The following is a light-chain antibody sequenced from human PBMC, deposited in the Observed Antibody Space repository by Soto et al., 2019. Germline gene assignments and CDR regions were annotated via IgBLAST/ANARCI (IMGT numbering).Light chain of an antibody. CDR2: SDN. CDR1: SSTIGSNT. V-gene: IGLV1-44*01. J-gene: IGLJ2*01. CDR3: AAWDDSLNVVI. Sequence: QSVLTQPPSASGTPGQRVTISCSGRSSTIGSNTVNWYQELPGTAPKLLIYSDNQRPSGVPDRFSGSKSGTSASLAISGLQSEDEAEYYCAAWDDSLNVVIFAGGTKVTVL.